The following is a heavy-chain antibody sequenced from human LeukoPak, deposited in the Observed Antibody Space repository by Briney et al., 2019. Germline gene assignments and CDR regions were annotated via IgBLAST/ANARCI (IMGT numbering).Heavy chain of an antibody. CDR2: IYSGGST. CDR3: ARLMVRGVIINPFFDY. D-gene: IGHD3-10*01. V-gene: IGHV3-66*04. Sequence: PGGSLRLSCAASGFTVSSNYMSWVRRAPGKGLEWDSVIYSGGSTYYADSVKGRFTISRDNSKNTLYLQMNSLRAEDTAVYYCARLMVRGVIINPFFDYWGQGTLVTVSS. J-gene: IGHJ4*02. CDR1: GFTVSSNY.